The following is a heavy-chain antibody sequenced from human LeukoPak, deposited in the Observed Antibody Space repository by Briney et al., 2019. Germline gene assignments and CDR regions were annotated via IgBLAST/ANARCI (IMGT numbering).Heavy chain of an antibody. J-gene: IGHJ6*03. Sequence: PGGSLRLSCAASGFTFSSYWMSWVRHAPGKGREWVANIKQDGSEKYYVDSVKGRFTISRDNAKNSLYLQMNSLRAEDTAVYYCARVSVAVYYYYMDVWGKGTTVTISS. CDR1: GFTFSSYW. CDR3: ARVSVAVYYYYMDV. V-gene: IGHV3-7*01. CDR2: IKQDGSEK. D-gene: IGHD6-19*01.